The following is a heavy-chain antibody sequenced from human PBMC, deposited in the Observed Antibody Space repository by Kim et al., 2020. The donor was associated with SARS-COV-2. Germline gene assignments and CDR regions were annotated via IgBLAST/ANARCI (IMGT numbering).Heavy chain of an antibody. D-gene: IGHD5-18*01. Sequence: GGSLRLSCVVSGFTISRYAMSWVRRAPGKGLEWVSVISGRGGSTYYADSVKGRFTISRDNSKNMLYLQMSSLRAEDTAVYYCATSERGYSYGHDYWGQGTLVTVSS. CDR3: ATSERGYSYGHDY. CDR2: ISGRGGST. J-gene: IGHJ4*02. V-gene: IGHV3-23*01. CDR1: GFTISRYA.